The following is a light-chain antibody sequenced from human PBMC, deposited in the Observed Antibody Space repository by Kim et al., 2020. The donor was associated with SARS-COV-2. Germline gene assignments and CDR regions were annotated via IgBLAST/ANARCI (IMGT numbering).Light chain of an antibody. J-gene: IGLJ2*01. CDR1: RLRSYY. CDR3: NSRGSNDNVL. CDR2: GQN. V-gene: IGLV3-19*01. Sequence: ALGTTVRITCQGDRLRSYYATWYQQKPGQAPIVVIYGQNNRPSGLPDRFSGSSSGDTASLTITGTQAGDEADYYCNSRGSNDNVLFGGGTQLTVL.